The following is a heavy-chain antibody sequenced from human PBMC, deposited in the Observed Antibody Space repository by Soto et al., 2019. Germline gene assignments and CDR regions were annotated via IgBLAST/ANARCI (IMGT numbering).Heavy chain of an antibody. J-gene: IGHJ6*02. CDR3: AIEDYYDSSGGADYYYGMDV. CDR1: GFTFDDYA. D-gene: IGHD3-22*01. V-gene: IGHV3-9*01. Sequence: EVQLVESGGGLVQPGRSLRLSCAASGFTFDDYAMHWVRQAPGKGLEWVSGISWNSGSIGYADSVNCRFTISRDNAKNSLFLQMNSLIAEDTALYYCAIEDYYDSSGGADYYYGMDVWGQGTTVTVSS. CDR2: ISWNSGSI.